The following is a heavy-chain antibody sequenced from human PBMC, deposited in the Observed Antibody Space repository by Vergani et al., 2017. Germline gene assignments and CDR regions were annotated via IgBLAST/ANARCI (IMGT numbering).Heavy chain of an antibody. CDR3: ANSPSITIFGVIPRFDP. D-gene: IGHD3-3*01. CDR1: GGTFSSYA. J-gene: IGHJ5*02. CDR2: IIPIFGTA. V-gene: IGHV1-69*18. Sequence: QVQLVQSGAEVKKPGSSVKVSCKASGGTFSSYAISWVRQAPGQGLEWMGRIIPIFGTANYAQKFQGRVTITADESTSTAYMELSSLRSEDTAVYYCANSPSITIFGVIPRFDPWGQGTLVTVSS.